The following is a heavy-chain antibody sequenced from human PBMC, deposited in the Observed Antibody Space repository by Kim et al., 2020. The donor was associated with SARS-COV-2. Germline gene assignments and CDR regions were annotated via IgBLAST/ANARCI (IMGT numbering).Heavy chain of an antibody. Sequence: QGRVTITADKSTSTAYMELSSLRSEDTAVYYCARDLSYYYDSSGYHAFDIWGQGTMVTVSS. V-gene: IGHV1-69*04. CDR3: ARDLSYYYDSSGYHAFDI. J-gene: IGHJ3*02. D-gene: IGHD3-22*01.